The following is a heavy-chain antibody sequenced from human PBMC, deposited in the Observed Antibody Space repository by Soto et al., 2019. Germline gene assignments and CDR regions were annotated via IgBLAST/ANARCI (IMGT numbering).Heavy chain of an antibody. V-gene: IGHV4-59*12. CDR2: IYYSGST. J-gene: IGHJ4*02. Sequence: SETLSLTCTVSGGSISSYYWSWIRQPPGKGLEWIGYIYYSGSTNYNPSLKSRVTISVDTSKNQFSLKLSSVTAADTAVYYCARGLIPAAPYSSSALNYFDYWGQGTLVTVSS. CDR1: GGSISSYY. CDR3: ARGLIPAAPYSSSALNYFDY. D-gene: IGHD6-6*01.